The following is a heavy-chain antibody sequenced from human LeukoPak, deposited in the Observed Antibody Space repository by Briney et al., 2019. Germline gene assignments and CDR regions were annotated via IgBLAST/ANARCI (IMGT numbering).Heavy chain of an antibody. CDR1: GYTFTSYY. Sequence: GASVKVSCKASGYTFTSYYMHWVRQAPGQGLEWMGIINPSGGSTSYAQKFQGRVTMTRDMSTSTVYMELSSLRSEDTAVYYCARETRGYYGSGSYYNSWFDPWGQGTLVTVSS. V-gene: IGHV1-46*01. J-gene: IGHJ5*02. CDR2: INPSGGST. D-gene: IGHD3-10*01. CDR3: ARETRGYYGSGSYYNSWFDP.